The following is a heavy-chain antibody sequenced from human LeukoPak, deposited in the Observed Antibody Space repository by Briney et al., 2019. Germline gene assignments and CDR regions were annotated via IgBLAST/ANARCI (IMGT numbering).Heavy chain of an antibody. Sequence: PGASLQISCQGVGSTFTSYWIGRVRQLPGKGREWMGIIYPGDSDTRYSPSFQGQVTISADKSISTAYLQWSSLKASDTAMYYCARRITEGGFDCWGQGTLVTVSS. CDR2: IYPGDSDT. CDR3: ARRITEGGFDC. J-gene: IGHJ4*02. D-gene: IGHD3-16*01. V-gene: IGHV5-51*01. CDR1: GSTFTSYW.